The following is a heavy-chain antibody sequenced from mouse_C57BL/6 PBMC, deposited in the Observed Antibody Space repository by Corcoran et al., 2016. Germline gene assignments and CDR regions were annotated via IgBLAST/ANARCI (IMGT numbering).Heavy chain of an antibody. V-gene: IGHV9-3*01. Sequence: QIQLVQSGPELKKPGETVKISCKASGYTFTTYGMSWVKQAPGKGLKWMGWINTYSGVPTYADDFKGRFAFSLGTSASTAYLQINNLKNEDTATYFCAREGYYYGSRRYFDVWGTGTTVTVSS. CDR1: GYTFTTYG. J-gene: IGHJ1*03. CDR3: AREGYYYGSRRYFDV. D-gene: IGHD1-1*01. CDR2: INTYSGVP.